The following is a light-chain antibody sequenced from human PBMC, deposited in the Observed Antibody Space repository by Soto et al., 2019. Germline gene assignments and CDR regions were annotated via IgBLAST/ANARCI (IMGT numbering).Light chain of an antibody. V-gene: IGKV2-28*01. J-gene: IGKJ1*01. CDR2: LGS. CDR1: KSLLQINGTNY. CDR3: MQTLQTPRT. Sequence: DIVMTQSPLSLPVTPGKPSSISCRSHKSLLQINGTNYLDWYLQKQRQSPQLLIYLGSNRSSGVPDRFSCSGSGTDFTLKISRVEAEDVGLYYCMQTLQTPRTFGQGTKVEIK.